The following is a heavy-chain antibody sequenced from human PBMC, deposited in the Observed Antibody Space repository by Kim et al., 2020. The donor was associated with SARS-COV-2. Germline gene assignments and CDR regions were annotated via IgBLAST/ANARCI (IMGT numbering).Heavy chain of an antibody. J-gene: IGHJ6*02. CDR1: GFTLSSYA. V-gene: IGHV3-23*01. Sequence: GGSLRLSCAASGFTLSSYAMSWVRQAPGKGLEWVSAISGSGGSTYYADSVKGRFTISRDNSKNTLYLQMNSLRAEDTAVYYCAKSLWLSSWRSGMDVWGQGTTVTVSS. CDR2: ISGSGGST. CDR3: AKSLWLSSWRSGMDV. D-gene: IGHD2-2*01.